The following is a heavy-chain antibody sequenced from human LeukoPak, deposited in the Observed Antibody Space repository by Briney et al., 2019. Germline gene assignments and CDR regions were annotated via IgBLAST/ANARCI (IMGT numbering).Heavy chain of an antibody. CDR1: GGTFSRYA. J-gene: IGHJ6*02. CDR2: VIPIFGTA. V-gene: IGHV1-69*13. CDR3: ATYHISSPSGYYYYGMDA. Sequence: ASVKVSCKAFGGTFSRYAISWVRQAPGQGLEWMGGVIPIFGTANYAQKFQGRVTITADESTSTAYMELSSLRSEDTAVYYCATYHISSPSGYYYYGMDAWGQGTTVTVSS. D-gene: IGHD3-3*02.